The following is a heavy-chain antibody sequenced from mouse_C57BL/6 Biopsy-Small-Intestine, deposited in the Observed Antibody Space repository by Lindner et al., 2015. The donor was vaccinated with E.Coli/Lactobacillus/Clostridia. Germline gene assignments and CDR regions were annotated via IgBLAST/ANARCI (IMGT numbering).Heavy chain of an antibody. J-gene: IGHJ2*01. D-gene: IGHD1-1*01. Sequence: VQLQESGPGMVKPSQSLSLTCTVTGYSITSGYDWHWIRHFPGNKLEWMGYMSYSGSTNYNPSLKSRISITHDTSKNHFFLKLSSVTTEDTATYYCARGVASPYYFDYWGQGTTLTVSS. CDR3: ARGVASPYYFDY. CDR2: MSYSGST. CDR1: GYSITSGYD. V-gene: IGHV3-1*01.